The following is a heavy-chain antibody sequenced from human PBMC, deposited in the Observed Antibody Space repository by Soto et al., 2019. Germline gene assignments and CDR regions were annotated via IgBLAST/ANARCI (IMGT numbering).Heavy chain of an antibody. Sequence: QVQLVESGGGVVQPGRSLRLSCAASGFTFSSYAMHWVRQAPGKGLEWVAVISYDGSNKYYADSVKGRFTISRDNSKNTLYLQMNSLRAEDTAVYYCARELIYAYSNIYYSYYGMDVWGQGTTVTVSS. D-gene: IGHD3-16*01. CDR1: GFTFSSYA. CDR2: ISYDGSNK. V-gene: IGHV3-30-3*01. J-gene: IGHJ6*02. CDR3: ARELIYAYSNIYYSYYGMDV.